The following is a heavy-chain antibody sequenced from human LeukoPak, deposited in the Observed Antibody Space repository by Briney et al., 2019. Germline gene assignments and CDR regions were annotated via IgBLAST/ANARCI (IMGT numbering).Heavy chain of an antibody. Sequence: PSETLSLTCAVYGGSFSGYYWSWIRQPPGKGLEWIGEINHSGSTNYNPSLKSRVTISADTSKNQFSLKLSSVTAADTAVYYCARGRRVRGVIISAFDIWGQGTMVTVSS. D-gene: IGHD3-10*01. CDR2: INHSGST. V-gene: IGHV4-34*01. CDR3: ARGRRVRGVIISAFDI. CDR1: GGSFSGYY. J-gene: IGHJ3*02.